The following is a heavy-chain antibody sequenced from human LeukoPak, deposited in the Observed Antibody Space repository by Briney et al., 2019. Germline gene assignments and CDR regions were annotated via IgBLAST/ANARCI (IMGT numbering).Heavy chain of an antibody. J-gene: IGHJ6*02. D-gene: IGHD3-10*01. CDR3: ARDHSYYFGSQTSTLDV. V-gene: IGHV4-31*03. CDR1: GASISTGGFY. CDR2: IYYTGSV. Sequence: SETLTLTCTISGASISTGGFYWTWIRQPPGEGLEWIGYIYYTGSVDYNASLKSRLTISLDTSKNRFSLKLNSVTAADTAVYYCARDHSYYFGSQTSTLDVWGQGTAVTVSS.